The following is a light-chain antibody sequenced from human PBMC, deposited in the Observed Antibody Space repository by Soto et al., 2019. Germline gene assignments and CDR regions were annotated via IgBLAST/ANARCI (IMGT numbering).Light chain of an antibody. CDR3: AAWDDSLNGVV. CDR1: SSNIGSNT. J-gene: IGLJ2*01. V-gene: IGLV1-44*01. Sequence: QSVLTQPPSASGTPGQRVTISCSGSSSNIGSNTINWYQQLPGTAPKLLIYPNNQRPSGVPDRFSGSKSGTSASLAISGLQSEDEADYYCAAWDDSLNGVVFGGGTKVTVL. CDR2: PNN.